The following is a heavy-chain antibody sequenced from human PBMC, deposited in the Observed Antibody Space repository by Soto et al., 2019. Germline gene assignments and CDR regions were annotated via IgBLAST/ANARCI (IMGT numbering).Heavy chain of an antibody. CDR3: ANIVGANYDILTGYSRY. D-gene: IGHD3-9*01. J-gene: IGHJ4*02. Sequence: GGSLRLSCAASGFTFSSYGMHWVRQAPGKGLEWVAVISYDGSNKYYADSVKGRFTISRDNSKNTLYLQMNSLRAEDTAVYYCANIVGANYDILTGYSRYWGQGTLVTVSS. CDR2: ISYDGSNK. V-gene: IGHV3-30*18. CDR1: GFTFSSYG.